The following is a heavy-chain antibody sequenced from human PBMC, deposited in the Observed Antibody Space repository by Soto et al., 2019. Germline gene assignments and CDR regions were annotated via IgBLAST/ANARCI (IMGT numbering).Heavy chain of an antibody. Sequence: GESLKISCKGSGYSFTSYWIGWVRQMPGKGLEWMGIIYPGDSDTRYSPSFQGQVTISADKSISTAYLQWSSLKASDTATYYCAITQGYSYGSPYYYYGMDVWGQGTTVTVSS. D-gene: IGHD5-18*01. V-gene: IGHV5-51*01. CDR1: GYSFTSYW. CDR3: AITQGYSYGSPYYYYGMDV. CDR2: IYPGDSDT. J-gene: IGHJ6*02.